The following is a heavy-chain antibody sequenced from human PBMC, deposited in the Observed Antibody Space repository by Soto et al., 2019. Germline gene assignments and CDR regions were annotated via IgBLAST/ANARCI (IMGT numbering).Heavy chain of an antibody. V-gene: IGHV3-30*18. CDR3: AKEPPLDY. CDR1: GFTFSSYG. CDR2: ISYDGSNK. Sequence: PGGSVRLSCAASGFTFSSYGMHWVRQAPGKGLEWVAVISYDGSNKYYADSVKGRFTISRDNSKNTLYLQMNSLRAEDTAVYYCAKEPPLDYRGQGTLVTVSS. J-gene: IGHJ4*02.